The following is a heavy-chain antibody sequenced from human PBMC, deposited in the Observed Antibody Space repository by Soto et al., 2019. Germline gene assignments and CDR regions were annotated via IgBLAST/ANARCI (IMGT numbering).Heavy chain of an antibody. CDR3: ARASSRHTDFDY. CDR1: GYTFTGYY. Sequence: QVQLVQSGAEVKKPGASVRVSCKASGYTFTGYYMHWVRQAPGQGLEWLGWINPNSGGTNYAQKFQDWVTMTRDTAISTAYMELTRLTSDDTAVYFCARASSRHTDFDYWGQGTLVTVSS. D-gene: IGHD2-2*01. J-gene: IGHJ4*02. CDR2: INPNSGGT. V-gene: IGHV1-2*04.